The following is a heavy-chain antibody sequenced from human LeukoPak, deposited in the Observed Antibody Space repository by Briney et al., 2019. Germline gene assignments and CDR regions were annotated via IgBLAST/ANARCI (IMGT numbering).Heavy chain of an antibody. J-gene: IGHJ1*01. Sequence: SVKVSCKASGGTFSSYAISWLRQAPGQGLEWMGGIIPIFGTANYAQKFQGRVTITTDESTSTAYMELSSLRSEDTAVSYCARGSSSWPLAEYFQHWGQGTLVTVSS. CDR2: IIPIFGTA. CDR1: GGTFSSYA. V-gene: IGHV1-69*05. D-gene: IGHD6-13*01. CDR3: ARGSSSWPLAEYFQH.